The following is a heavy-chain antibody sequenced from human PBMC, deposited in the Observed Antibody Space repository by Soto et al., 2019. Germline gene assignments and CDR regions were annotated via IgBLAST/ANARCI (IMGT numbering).Heavy chain of an antibody. CDR1: GGTFSSYA. CDR2: IIPIFGTA. J-gene: IGHJ6*02. D-gene: IGHD2-21*02. Sequence: SVKVSCKASGGTFSSYAISWVRQAPGQGLEWMGGIIPIFGTANFAQKFQGRVTITADKSTSTAYMELSSLRSEDTAVYYCARLYCGGDCFPKYYYYGMDVWGQGTTVTVSS. V-gene: IGHV1-69*06. CDR3: ARLYCGGDCFPKYYYYGMDV.